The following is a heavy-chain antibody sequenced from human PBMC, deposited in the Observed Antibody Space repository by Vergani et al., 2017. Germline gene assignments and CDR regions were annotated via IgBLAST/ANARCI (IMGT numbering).Heavy chain of an antibody. V-gene: IGHV3-21*04. CDR1: GFTFSHYS. Sequence: EVQMVESGGGLVKPGGSLRLSCVASGFTFSHYSMNWVRQAPGKGLEWVSSISGNNDDVYYADSVKGRFTISRDNAKNTLFLHMNSLRPEDTAVYYCAKVGRSEVAGTFGAFDIWGQGTMVTVPS. CDR3: AKVGRSEVAGTFGAFDI. CDR2: ISGNNDDV. J-gene: IGHJ3*02. D-gene: IGHD6-19*01.